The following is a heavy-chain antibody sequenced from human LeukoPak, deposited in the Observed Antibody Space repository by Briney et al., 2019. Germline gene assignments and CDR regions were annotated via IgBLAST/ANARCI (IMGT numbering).Heavy chain of an antibody. CDR1: GGSISTYC. Sequence: SETLSLTCTVSGGSISTYCWSWIRQPPGKGLEWIGYISYSGNTNYNPSLKSRVTMSVDTSKNQFSLKLSSVTAADTAVYYCARRRDYVWGSYRYAFDIWGQGTMVTVSS. D-gene: IGHD3-16*02. CDR3: ARRRDYVWGSYRYAFDI. J-gene: IGHJ3*02. CDR2: ISYSGNT. V-gene: IGHV4-59*01.